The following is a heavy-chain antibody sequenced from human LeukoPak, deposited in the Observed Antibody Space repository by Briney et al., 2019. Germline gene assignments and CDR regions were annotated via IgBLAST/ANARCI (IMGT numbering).Heavy chain of an antibody. CDR3: AGAPITSPFYFDC. D-gene: IGHD2-2*01. V-gene: IGHV3-20*04. CDR2: INWSGGST. J-gene: IGHJ4*02. CDR1: GFAFDEHG. Sequence: PGGSLRLSCTASGFAFDEHGMSWVRQVPGKGLEWVSGINWSGGSTGYSDPVRGRFTISRDNAKNSLYLQMDSLRAEDTALYYCAGAPITSPFYFDCWGQGTLVTVSS.